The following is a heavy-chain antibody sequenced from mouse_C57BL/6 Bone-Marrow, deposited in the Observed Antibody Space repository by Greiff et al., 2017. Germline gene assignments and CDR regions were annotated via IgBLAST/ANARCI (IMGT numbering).Heavy chain of an antibody. CDR3: ARAGGDYGG. J-gene: IGHJ2*01. Sequence: QVQLKQPGAELVKPGASVKLSCKASGYTFTSYWMHWVKQRPGQGLEWIGMIHPNSGSTNYNEKFKSKATLTVDKSSSTAYMQLSSLTSEDSAVYYCARAGGDYGGWGQGTTLTVSS. CDR1: GYTFTSYW. D-gene: IGHD2-13*01. V-gene: IGHV1-64*01. CDR2: IHPNSGST.